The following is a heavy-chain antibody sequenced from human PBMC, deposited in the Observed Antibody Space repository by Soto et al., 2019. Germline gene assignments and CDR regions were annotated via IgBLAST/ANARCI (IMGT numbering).Heavy chain of an antibody. CDR1: GFTFSSYW. CDR2: INSDGSST. V-gene: IGHV3-74*01. CDR3: ARQWTNYDILTGYFQSYFDY. D-gene: IGHD3-9*01. Sequence: EVQLVESGGGLVQPGGSLRLSCAASGFTFSSYWMHWVRQAPGKGLVWVSRINSDGSSTSYADSVKGRFTISRDNAKNTLYLQMNSLRVEDTAVYYCARQWTNYDILTGYFQSYFDYWGQGTLVTVSS. J-gene: IGHJ4*02.